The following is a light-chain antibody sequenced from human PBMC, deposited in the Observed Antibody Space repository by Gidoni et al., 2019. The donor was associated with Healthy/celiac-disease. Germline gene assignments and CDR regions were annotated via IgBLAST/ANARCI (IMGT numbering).Light chain of an antibody. V-gene: IGKV3-20*01. CDR2: GAS. Sequence: EIVLTQSPGTLSLSPGERATLSCRASQSVSSSYLAWYQQKPGQAPRLLIYGASSRATGIPDRFSGSGSGTDFTLTISRREPEDFAVYYCQQYGSSHCFXPXTKVEIK. CDR3: QQYGSSHC. CDR1: QSVSSSY. J-gene: IGKJ3*01.